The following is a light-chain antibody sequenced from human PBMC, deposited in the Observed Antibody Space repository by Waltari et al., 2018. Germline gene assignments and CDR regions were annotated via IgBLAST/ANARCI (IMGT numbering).Light chain of an antibody. CDR1: QCVLNSSNNKNY. Sequence: DIVMTQSPDSPAVSLGERATINCKCRQCVLNSSNNKNYLAWYQQKPGQHPKLLIYWAATPESGVADRFSGSGSGTDFTLSISSLQAEDVAVYYCQQYYSTPSWTFGQGTKVEIK. CDR3: QQYYSTPSWT. CDR2: WAA. J-gene: IGKJ1*01. V-gene: IGKV4-1*01.